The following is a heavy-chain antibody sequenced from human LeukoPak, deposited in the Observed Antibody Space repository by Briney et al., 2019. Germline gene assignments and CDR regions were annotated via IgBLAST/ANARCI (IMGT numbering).Heavy chain of an antibody. CDR1: GFTFSSYS. CDR2: ISSSSTI. J-gene: IGHJ4*02. V-gene: IGHV3-48*02. D-gene: IGHD6-19*01. CDR3: ARDSGEQWLVNPTDFDY. Sequence: GGSLRLSCAASGFTFSSYSMNWVRQAPGKGLEWVSYISSSSTIYYADSVKGRFTISRDNAKNSLYLQMDSLRDEDTAVYYCARDSGEQWLVNPTDFDYWGQGTLVTVSS.